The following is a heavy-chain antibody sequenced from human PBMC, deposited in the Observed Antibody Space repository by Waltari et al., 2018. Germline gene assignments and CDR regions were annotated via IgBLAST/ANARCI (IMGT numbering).Heavy chain of an antibody. CDR2: VLPILGIA. CDR1: GGTFSSYA. V-gene: IGHV1-69*04. J-gene: IGHJ4*02. CDR3: ARGLVAARPGFAY. D-gene: IGHD6-6*01. Sequence: QVQLVQSGAEVKKPGSSVKVSCKASGGTFSSYAISWVRQAPGQGLAWVGGVLPILGIANCAQTFHGRVTITAGESTSTAYMELSSLRSEDTAVYYCARGLVAARPGFAYWGQGTLVTVSS.